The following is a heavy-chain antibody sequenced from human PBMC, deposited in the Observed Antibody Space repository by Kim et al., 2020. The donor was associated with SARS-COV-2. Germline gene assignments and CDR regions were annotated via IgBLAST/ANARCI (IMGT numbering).Heavy chain of an antibody. CDR2: IYYSGST. CDR1: GGSISSSSYY. D-gene: IGHD3-3*01. Sequence: SETLSLTCTASGGSISSSSYYWGWIRQPPGKGLEWIGSIYYSGSTYYNPSLKSRVTISVDTSKNQFSLKLSFVTAADTAVYYCARQGRYYDFWSGYYPDYIDYWGQGTLVTVSS. CDR3: ARQGRYYDFWSGYYPDYIDY. V-gene: IGHV4-39*01. J-gene: IGHJ4*02.